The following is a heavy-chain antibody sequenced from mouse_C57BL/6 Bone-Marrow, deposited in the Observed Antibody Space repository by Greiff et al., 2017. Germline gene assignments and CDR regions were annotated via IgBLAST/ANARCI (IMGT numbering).Heavy chain of an antibody. V-gene: IGHV1-81*01. CDR3: AAIYYYGSSYYYAMDY. CDR2: IYPRSGNT. J-gene: IGHJ4*01. Sequence: LQESGAELARPGASVKLSCKASGYTFTSYGISWVKQRTGQGLEWIGEIYPRSGNTYYNEKFKGKATLTADKSSSTAYMELRSLTSEDSAVYLCAAIYYYGSSYYYAMDYWGQGTSVTVSS. CDR1: GYTFTSYG. D-gene: IGHD1-1*01.